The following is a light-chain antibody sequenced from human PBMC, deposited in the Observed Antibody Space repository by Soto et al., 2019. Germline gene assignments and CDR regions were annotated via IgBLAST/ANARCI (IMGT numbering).Light chain of an antibody. V-gene: IGKV3-15*01. Sequence: EIGIPPSPGTLSVSPGALATLSCMASQSISNNLAWYQQKPGQAPRLLIYGASNRATGVPARFSGIGSGTDFTLIISGLRSEDFAVYYCQQYNNWPPYTLGQGTRLEIK. CDR1: QSISNN. CDR3: QQYNNWPPYT. CDR2: GAS. J-gene: IGKJ5*01.